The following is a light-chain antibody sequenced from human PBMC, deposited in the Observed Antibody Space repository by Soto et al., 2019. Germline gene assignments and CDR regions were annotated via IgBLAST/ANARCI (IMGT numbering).Light chain of an antibody. CDR2: DVS. CDR3: SSYTSSSTLVV. V-gene: IGLV2-14*01. J-gene: IGLJ2*01. Sequence: QSVLTQPASVSGSPGQSITISCTGTSSDVGGYNYVSWYQQHPGKAPKLMIYDVSNRPSGVSNRFSGSKSGNTASLTISGLQAEGEADYYCSSYTSSSTLVVFGGGTKVTV. CDR1: SSDVGGYNY.